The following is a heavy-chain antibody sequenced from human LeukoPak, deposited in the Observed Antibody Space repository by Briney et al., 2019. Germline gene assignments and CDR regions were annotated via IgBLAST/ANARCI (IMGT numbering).Heavy chain of an antibody. J-gene: IGHJ4*02. D-gene: IGHD1-1*01. CDR1: GFTFSSYG. CDR3: ARGPLQLERLPFDY. V-gene: IGHV1-69*01. CDR2: IIPIFGTA. Sequence: GRSLRLSCAASGFTFSSYGMHWVRQAPGKGLEWVGGIIPIFGTANYAQKFQGRVTITADESTSTAYMELSSLRSEDTAVYYCARGPLQLERLPFDYWGQGTLVTVSS.